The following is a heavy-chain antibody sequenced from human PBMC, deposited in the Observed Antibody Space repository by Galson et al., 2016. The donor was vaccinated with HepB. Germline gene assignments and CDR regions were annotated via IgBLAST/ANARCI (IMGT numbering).Heavy chain of an antibody. J-gene: IGHJ2*01. CDR2: ISHDGSKK. CDR1: GFTFRSYA. V-gene: IGHV3-30*03. CDR3: ARDGGNTVFGVGPSLYWYFDL. D-gene: IGHD3-3*01. Sequence: SLRLSCAASGFTFRSYAFHWVRQAPGKGLEWVAVISHDGSKKYYADSVRGRFTFSRDNSKNTLTAQMNSLRVEDTATYYCARDGGNTVFGVGPSLYWYFDLWGRGTLVTVSS.